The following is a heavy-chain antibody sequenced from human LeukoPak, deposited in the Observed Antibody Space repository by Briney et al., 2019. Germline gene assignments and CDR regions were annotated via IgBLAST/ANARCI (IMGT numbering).Heavy chain of an antibody. J-gene: IGHJ4*02. CDR2: ISWNSGSI. Sequence: GGSLRLSCAASGFTFDDYAMHWVRQAPGKGLEWVSGISWNSGSIGYADSVKGRFTISRDNAKNSLYLQMNSLRAEDTAVYYCARDYADYYFDYWGQGTLVTVSS. V-gene: IGHV3-9*01. D-gene: IGHD2-2*01. CDR3: ARDYADYYFDY. CDR1: GFTFDDYA.